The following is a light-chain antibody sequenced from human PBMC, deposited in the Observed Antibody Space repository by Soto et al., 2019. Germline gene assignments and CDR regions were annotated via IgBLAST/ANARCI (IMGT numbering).Light chain of an antibody. Sequence: SYELTQSPSVSVAPGQTAKITCGGNNIGSKSVHWYKQKAGQAPVLVVHDDSDRPSGIPERFSGSNSANTATLTISRVEAGDEADYYCQVWESSSDQVVFAGGTKLTVL. CDR1: NIGSKS. CDR3: QVWESSSDQVV. V-gene: IGLV3-21*02. CDR2: DDS. J-gene: IGLJ2*01.